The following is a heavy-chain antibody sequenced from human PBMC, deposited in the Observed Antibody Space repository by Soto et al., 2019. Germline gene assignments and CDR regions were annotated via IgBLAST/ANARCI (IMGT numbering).Heavy chain of an antibody. CDR3: ARVEDYFDSSGYAH. J-gene: IGHJ4*02. V-gene: IGHV1-18*04. CDR1: GYTFTNYG. CDR2: VSAYNGNT. Sequence: VASVKVSCKASGYTFTNYGVTWVRQAPGQGLEWMGWVSAYNGNTNYAETFQGRVTMTTDTSTSTGYMELRSLTSDDTAVYFCARVEDYFDSSGYAHWGQGTLVTVSS. D-gene: IGHD3-22*01.